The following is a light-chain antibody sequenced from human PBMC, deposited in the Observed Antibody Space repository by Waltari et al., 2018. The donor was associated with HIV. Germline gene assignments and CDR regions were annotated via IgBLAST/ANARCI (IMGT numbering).Light chain of an antibody. CDR3: NSRDSSGHWF. J-gene: IGLJ3*02. CDR2: GEN. V-gene: IGLV3-19*01. Sequence: SSELARDPAVSVALGQTVRTTCQGNSVRSYYASWYQQKPGQAPVLVVYGENNRPSGIPDRFSGSSSGNTASSTIAGAQAEDEADYYCNSRDSSGHWFFGGGTKVTVL. CDR1: SVRSYY.